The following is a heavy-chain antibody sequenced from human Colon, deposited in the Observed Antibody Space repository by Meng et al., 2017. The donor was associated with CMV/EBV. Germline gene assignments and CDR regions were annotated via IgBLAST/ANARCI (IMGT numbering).Heavy chain of an antibody. CDR2: SGRGGEAV. Sequence: GESLKISCAASGFTLSSDGMNWVRQAPGKGLEWIAHSGRGGEAVYAVSVRGRFIISRDNDQNLLYLQMNDVGGEDTAVYYCARDAIGDCTSTACYWFDYWGQGSLVTVSS. J-gene: IGHJ5*01. CDR3: ARDAIGDCTSTACYWFDY. CDR1: GFTLSSDG. D-gene: IGHD2-2*03. V-gene: IGHV3-48*04.